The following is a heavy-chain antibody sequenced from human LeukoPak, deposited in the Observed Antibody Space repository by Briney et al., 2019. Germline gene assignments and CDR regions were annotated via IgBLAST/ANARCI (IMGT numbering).Heavy chain of an antibody. CDR1: GFTFSSYG. J-gene: IGHJ6*03. Sequence: GGSLRLSCAASGFTFSSYGMHWVRQAPGKGLEWVAYTQYDGSNEQYTDSVKGRFSISRDSSKNILYLQMNSLRAEDTAVYYCAKDRCSNGIGCYYYYMDVWGTGTTVTISS. CDR3: AKDRCSNGIGCYYYYMDV. CDR2: TQYDGSNE. D-gene: IGHD2-8*01. V-gene: IGHV3-30*02.